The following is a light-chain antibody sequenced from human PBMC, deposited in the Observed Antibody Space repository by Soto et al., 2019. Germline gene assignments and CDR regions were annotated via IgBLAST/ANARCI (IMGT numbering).Light chain of an antibody. CDR3: QHYDSLRWT. Sequence: EIVLTQSPGTLSLSPGERATLSCRASQSVSSTYLTWYQQKPGQAPRLLIYEASRRATGIPDRFSGSGSGTDSSLTISRLEPEDFAVYYCQHYDSLRWTFGLGTKVDSK. J-gene: IGKJ1*01. CDR2: EAS. CDR1: QSVSSTY. V-gene: IGKV3-20*01.